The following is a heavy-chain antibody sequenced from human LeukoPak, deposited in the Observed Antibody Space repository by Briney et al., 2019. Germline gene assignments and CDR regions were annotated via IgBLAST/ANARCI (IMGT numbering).Heavy chain of an antibody. Sequence: SETLSLTCTVSGGSISSSSYYWGWLRQPPGKGLEWIGSIYYSGSTYYNPSLKSRVTISVDTSKNQFSLKLSSVTAADTAVYYCAREGPYDFWSGCYDYWGQGTLVTVSS. V-gene: IGHV4-39*07. CDR2: IYYSGST. CDR1: GGSISSSSYY. CDR3: AREGPYDFWSGCYDY. J-gene: IGHJ4*02. D-gene: IGHD3-3*01.